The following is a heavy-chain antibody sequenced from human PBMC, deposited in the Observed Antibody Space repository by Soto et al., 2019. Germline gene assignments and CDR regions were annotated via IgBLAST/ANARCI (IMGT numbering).Heavy chain of an antibody. Sequence: PSETLSLTCTVSGYSISSGSYWGWIRQPPGKGPEWIASIYHGGTTFYNPSLKGRITISVDTSHNQFSLNLRSVTAADTAVYYCAKGLRTTVTTGGTFDYWGQGXLVTVSS. D-gene: IGHD4-17*01. CDR3: AKGLRTTVTTGGTFDY. CDR1: GYSISSGSY. CDR2: IYHGGTT. V-gene: IGHV4-38-2*02. J-gene: IGHJ4*02.